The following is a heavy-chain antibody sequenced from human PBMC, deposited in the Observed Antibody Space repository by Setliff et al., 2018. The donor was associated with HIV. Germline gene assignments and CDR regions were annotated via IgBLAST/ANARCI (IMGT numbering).Heavy chain of an antibody. CDR2: INPGNGNT. CDR1: GYTFTNYA. V-gene: IGHV1-3*03. J-gene: IGHJ4*02. D-gene: IGHD3-10*01. CDR3: AGALYSGLPGSYMGLGY. Sequence: ASVKVSCKASGYTFTNYAMHWVRQAPGQRLEWMGWINPGNGNTKYSQEFQGRVTITRDTSASTAYMELSSLRSEDMAVYYCAGALYSGLPGSYMGLGYWGQGTLVTVSS.